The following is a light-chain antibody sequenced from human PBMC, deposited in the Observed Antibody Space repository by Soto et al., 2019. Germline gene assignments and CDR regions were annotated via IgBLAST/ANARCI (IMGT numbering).Light chain of an antibody. CDR1: ETVRSN. J-gene: IGKJ3*01. V-gene: IGKV3D-15*01. Sequence: RVMTQSPDTLSVSPGERATLSCRASETVRSNLAWYQQKPGQAPRLLIYAASTRATGIPARFIGNGSGTEFTLTISSLQSEDFAVYYCQHYDNTPPSVTFGPGTKVDIK. CDR2: AAS. CDR3: QHYDNTPPSVT.